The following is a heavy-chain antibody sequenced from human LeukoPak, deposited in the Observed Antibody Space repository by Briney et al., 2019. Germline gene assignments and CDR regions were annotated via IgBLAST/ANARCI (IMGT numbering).Heavy chain of an antibody. CDR3: ARAMFGSYSGWGYYYYMDV. D-gene: IGHD1-26*01. J-gene: IGHJ6*03. V-gene: IGHV3-30*04. CDR1: GFTFSSYE. CDR2: ISYDGSNK. Sequence: PGGSLRLSCAASGFTFSSYEMNWVRQAPGKGLEWVAVISYDGSNKYYADSVKGRFTISRDNSKNTLYLQMNSLRAEDTAVYYCARAMFGSYSGWGYYYYMDVWGKGTTVTVSS.